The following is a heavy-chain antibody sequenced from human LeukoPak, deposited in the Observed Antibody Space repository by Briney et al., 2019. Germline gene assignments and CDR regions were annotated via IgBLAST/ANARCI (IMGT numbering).Heavy chain of an antibody. Sequence: GASVKVSCKASGGTFSSYAISWVRQAPGQGLEWMGGIIPIFGTANYAQKFQGRVTITADESTSTAYMELSSLRSEDTAVYYCARGIAVAGRGRYAFDIWGQGTVVTVSS. J-gene: IGHJ3*02. CDR3: ARGIAVAGRGRYAFDI. CDR2: IIPIFGTA. CDR1: GGTFSSYA. V-gene: IGHV1-69*13. D-gene: IGHD6-19*01.